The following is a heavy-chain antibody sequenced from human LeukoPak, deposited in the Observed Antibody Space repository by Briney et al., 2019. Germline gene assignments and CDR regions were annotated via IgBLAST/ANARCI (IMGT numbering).Heavy chain of an antibody. CDR3: ARGGVDGDIVVVVAAYYFDY. CDR1: GGSISSYY. CDR2: IYYSGST. D-gene: IGHD2-15*01. J-gene: IGHJ4*02. V-gene: IGHV4-59*12. Sequence: SETLSLTCTVSGGSISSYYWSWIRQPPGKGLEWIGYIYYSGSTNYNPSLKSRVTISIDTSKNQFSLKLTSVTAADTAVYYCARGGVDGDIVVVVAAYYFDYWGQGTLVTVSS.